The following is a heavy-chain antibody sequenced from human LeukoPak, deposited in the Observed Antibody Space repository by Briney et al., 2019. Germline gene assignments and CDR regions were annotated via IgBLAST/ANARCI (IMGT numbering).Heavy chain of an antibody. CDR3: ARCFSSSWAYYYYYMDV. J-gene: IGHJ6*03. CDR1: GDSFSYFY. CDR2: IYNSGST. V-gene: IGHV4-59*01. Sequence: PSETLSLTCTVSGDSFSYFYWSWIRQPPGKGLEWIGYIYNSGSTNYNPSLKSRVTISVDTSKNQFSLKLSSVTAADTAVYYCARCFSSSWAYYYYYMDVWGKGTTVTVSS. D-gene: IGHD6-6*01.